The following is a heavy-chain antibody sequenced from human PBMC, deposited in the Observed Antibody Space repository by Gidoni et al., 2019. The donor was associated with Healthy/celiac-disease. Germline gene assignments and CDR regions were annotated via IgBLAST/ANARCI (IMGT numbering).Heavy chain of an antibody. D-gene: IGHD1-26*01. V-gene: IGHV1-69*01. J-gene: IGHJ5*01. Sequence: QVQLVHSGAAVTTPGSCLTVSCKPPPGTFSTYAIRWVRQAPGQGLEWMGGIIPIVCTANCAQKFQGRVTITADESTSTAYMELSRLRSEDTAVKYCARSKLGMGSLNWLDSWGQGTLVTVSS. CDR2: IIPIVCTA. CDR1: PGTFSTYA. CDR3: ARSKLGMGSLNWLDS.